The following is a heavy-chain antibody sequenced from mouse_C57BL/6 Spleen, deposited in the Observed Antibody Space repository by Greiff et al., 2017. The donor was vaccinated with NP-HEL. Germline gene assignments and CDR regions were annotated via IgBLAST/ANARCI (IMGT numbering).Heavy chain of an antibody. CDR2: IYPGDGDT. J-gene: IGHJ2*01. Sequence: VQLQQSGPELVKPGASVKISCKASGYAFSSSWMNWVKQRPGKGLEWVGRIYPGDGDTNYNGKFKGKATLTADKSSSTAYMQLSRLTSEDAAVYFCARESYGSPHWGQGTTLTVSS. D-gene: IGHD1-1*01. V-gene: IGHV1-82*01. CDR3: ARESYGSPH. CDR1: GYAFSSSW.